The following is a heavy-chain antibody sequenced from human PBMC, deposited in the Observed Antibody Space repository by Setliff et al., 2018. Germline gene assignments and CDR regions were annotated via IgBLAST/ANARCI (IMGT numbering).Heavy chain of an antibody. J-gene: IGHJ3*01. V-gene: IGHV4-38-2*02. CDR3: ARCAIGERNAFDV. D-gene: IGHD1-1*01. CDR2: ISQSGST. Sequence: SETLSLTCTVSGYSISSGYYWGWIRRPPGKGLEWIGEISQSGSTNYNSSLKSRVTISIDKSKNQVSLNLRSVTAADTAVYYCARCAIGERNAFDVWSQGTMVTVSS. CDR1: GYSISSGYY.